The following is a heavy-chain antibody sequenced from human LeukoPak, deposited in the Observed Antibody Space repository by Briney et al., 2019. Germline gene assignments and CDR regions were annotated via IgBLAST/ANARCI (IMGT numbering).Heavy chain of an antibody. V-gene: IGHV1-69*06. D-gene: IGHD2-2*01. CDR1: GGTFSSYA. Sequence: GSSVKVSCKASGGTFSSYAISWVRQAPGQGLEWMGGIIPIFGTANYAQKFQGRVTITADKSTSTAYMELSSLRSEDTAVYYCARAGACSSTSCYYASYYYYGMDVWGQGTTVTVSS. J-gene: IGHJ6*02. CDR3: ARAGACSSTSCYYASYYYYGMDV. CDR2: IIPIFGTA.